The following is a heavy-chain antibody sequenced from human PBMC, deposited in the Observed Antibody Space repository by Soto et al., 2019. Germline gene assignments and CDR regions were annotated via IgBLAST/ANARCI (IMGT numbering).Heavy chain of an antibody. V-gene: IGHV4-39*01. J-gene: IGHJ3*02. CDR2: IYYSGST. D-gene: IGHD5-18*01. CDR1: GGSISSSSYY. Sequence: SETLSLTCTVSGGSISSSSYYWGWIRQPPGKGLEWIGSIYYSGSTYYNPSLKSRVTISVDTSKNQFSLKLSSVTAADTAVYYCARAKYSYGYVDAFDIWGQGTMVTVSS. CDR3: ARAKYSYGYVDAFDI.